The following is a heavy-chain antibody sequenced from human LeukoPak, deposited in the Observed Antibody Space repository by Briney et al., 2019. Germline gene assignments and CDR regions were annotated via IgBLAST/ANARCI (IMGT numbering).Heavy chain of an antibody. J-gene: IGHJ4*02. CDR1: GFTFSSYW. D-gene: IGHD2-2*01. CDR2: ISGSGGST. CDR3: AKDSLLCSSTSCRMAVFDY. V-gene: IGHV3-23*01. Sequence: GGSLRLSCAASGFTFSSYWMTWVRQVPGKGLEWVSAISGSGGSTYYADSVKGRFTISRDNSKNTLYLQMNSLRAEDTAVYYCAKDSLLCSSTSCRMAVFDYWGQGTLVTVSS.